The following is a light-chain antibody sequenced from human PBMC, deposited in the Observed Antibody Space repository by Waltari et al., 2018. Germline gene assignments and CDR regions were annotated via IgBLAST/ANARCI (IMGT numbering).Light chain of an antibody. J-gene: IGLJ3*02. CDR3: VVYMGSDIWV. V-gene: IGLV8-61*01. CDR1: SGSVSSNYY. Sequence: FSVSPGGTVTLTCGLPSGSVSSNYYPSWYQQTPGQAPRTLIYNTNIRSSGVPDRFSGSILGNKAALTITGAQADDESDYYCVVYMGSDIWVFGGGTKLTVL. CDR2: NTN.